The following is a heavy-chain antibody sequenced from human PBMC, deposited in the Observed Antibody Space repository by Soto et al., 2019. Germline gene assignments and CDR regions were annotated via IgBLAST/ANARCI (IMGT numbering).Heavy chain of an antibody. J-gene: IGHJ4*02. D-gene: IGHD3-9*01. Sequence: QVQLQESGPGLVKPSQTLSLTCTVSGGSISSGDYYWSWIRQPPGKGLEWIGYIYYSGSTYYNPSLQSRGTSSDDTCQNQFPLKPGAVPAAGTGVVCLAMTGGGAVDYWGQGTLVTVSS. V-gene: IGHV4-30-4*01. CDR3: AMTGGGAVDY. CDR1: GGSISSGDYY. CDR2: IYYSGST.